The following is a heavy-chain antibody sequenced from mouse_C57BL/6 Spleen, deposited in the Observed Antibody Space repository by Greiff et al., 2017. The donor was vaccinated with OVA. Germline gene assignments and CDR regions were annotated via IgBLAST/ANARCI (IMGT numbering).Heavy chain of an antibody. CDR3: ARRGYYGSSDY. CDR1: GYSITSGYY. J-gene: IGHJ2*01. V-gene: IGHV3-6*01. D-gene: IGHD1-1*01. Sequence: DVQLVESGPGLVKPSQSLSLTCSVTGYSITSGYYWNWIRQFPGNKLEWMGYISYDGSNNYNPSLKNRISITRDTSKNQFFLKLNSVTTEDTATYYCARRGYYGSSDYWGQGTTLTVSS. CDR2: ISYDGSN.